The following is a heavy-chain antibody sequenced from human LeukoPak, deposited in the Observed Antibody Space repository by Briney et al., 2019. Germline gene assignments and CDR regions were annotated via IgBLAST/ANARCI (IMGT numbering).Heavy chain of an antibody. J-gene: IGHJ3*02. CDR1: GFTFSSYW. Sequence: GGSLRLSCAASGFTFSSYWMSWVRQAPGKGLEWVANIKQDGSEKYYVDSVKGRFTISRDNAKNSLYLQMNSLRAEDTAVYYCASNTPPVLRFLEWDDAFDIWGQGTMVTVSS. D-gene: IGHD3-3*01. V-gene: IGHV3-7*01. CDR2: IKQDGSEK. CDR3: ASNTPPVLRFLEWDDAFDI.